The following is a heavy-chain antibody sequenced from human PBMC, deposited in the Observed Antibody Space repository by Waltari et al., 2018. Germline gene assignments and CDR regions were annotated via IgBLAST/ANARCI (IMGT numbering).Heavy chain of an antibody. CDR2: ISGSCGST. Sequence: EVQLLESGGGLVQPGGSLRLSCAASGFTFSSYAMSWVRQAPGKVLEWVSSISGSCGSTYYADSVKGRFTISRDNSKNTLYLQMNSLRAEYTAVYYFAKDYIVVVTAPHYWGQGTLVTVSS. J-gene: IGHJ4*02. CDR1: GFTFSSYA. CDR3: AKDYIVVVTAPHY. V-gene: IGHV3-23*01. D-gene: IGHD2-21*02.